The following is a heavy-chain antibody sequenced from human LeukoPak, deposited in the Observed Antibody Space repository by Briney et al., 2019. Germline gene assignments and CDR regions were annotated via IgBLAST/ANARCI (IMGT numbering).Heavy chain of an antibody. Sequence: NASETLSLTCAVYGGSFSGYYWSWIRQPAGKGLEWIGRIYTSGSTNYNPSLKSRVTMSVDTSKNQFSLKLSSVTAADTAVYYCARGVGSWEGHNWFDPWGQGTLVTVSS. CDR2: IYTSGST. V-gene: IGHV4-59*10. D-gene: IGHD6-13*01. J-gene: IGHJ5*02. CDR3: ARGVGSWEGHNWFDP. CDR1: GGSFSGYY.